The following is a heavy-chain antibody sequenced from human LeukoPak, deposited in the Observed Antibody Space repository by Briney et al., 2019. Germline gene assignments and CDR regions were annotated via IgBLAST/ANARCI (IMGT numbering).Heavy chain of an antibody. Sequence: GGSLRLSCAASGFTFSSYAMSWVRQAPGKGLEWVPAISGSGGSTYYADSVKGRFTISRDNSKNTLYLQMNSLRAEGTAVYYCAKGRYCSSSSCPPGYFDYWGQGTLVTVSS. CDR1: GFTFSSYA. V-gene: IGHV3-23*01. CDR3: AKGRYCSSSSCPPGYFDY. D-gene: IGHD2-2*01. CDR2: ISGSGGST. J-gene: IGHJ4*02.